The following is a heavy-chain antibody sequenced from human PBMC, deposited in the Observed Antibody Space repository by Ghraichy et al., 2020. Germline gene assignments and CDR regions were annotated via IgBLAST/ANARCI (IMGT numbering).Heavy chain of an antibody. V-gene: IGHV3-23*01. CDR3: AKSWGYCSGGAFPPYNWFDP. CDR1: GFTFSSYA. D-gene: IGHD2-15*01. J-gene: IGHJ5*01. CDR2: IGSSGGST. Sequence: GGSLRLSCAASGFTFSSYAMSWVRQAPGKGLEWVSTIGSSGGSTYHADSVKGRFTVSRDNSKNTLFMQMSSLRTEDTAVYYCAKSWGYCSGGAFPPYNWFDPWGQGTLVTVSS.